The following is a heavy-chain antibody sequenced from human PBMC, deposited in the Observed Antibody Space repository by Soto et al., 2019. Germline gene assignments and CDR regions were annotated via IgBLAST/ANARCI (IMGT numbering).Heavy chain of an antibody. D-gene: IGHD2-21*01. Sequence: EVQLVESGGGLVQPGRSLTLSCVTSGFTFRDFAMHWVRRAPGKGLEWVSGITWNSGSIAYADYVKGRFTISRDNAKNSLYLQMNSLRADDTAFYYCAKDPKASLIDSWGQGTLVTVSS. V-gene: IGHV3-9*01. CDR2: ITWNSGSI. J-gene: IGHJ4*02. CDR3: AKDPKASLIDS. CDR1: GFTFRDFA.